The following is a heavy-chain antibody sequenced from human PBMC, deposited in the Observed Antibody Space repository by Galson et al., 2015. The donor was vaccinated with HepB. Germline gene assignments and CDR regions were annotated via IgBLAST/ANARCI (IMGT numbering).Heavy chain of an antibody. J-gene: IGHJ4*02. CDR1: GFTFSSYA. CDR2: ISGSGGST. CDR3: AKSAGAHEGLWFRELLGDYFDY. Sequence: SLRLSCAASGFTFSSYAMSWVRQAPGKGLEWVSAISGSGGSTYYADSVKGRFTISRDNSKNTLYLQMNSLRAEDTAVYYCAKSAGAHEGLWFRELLGDYFDYWGQGTLVTVSS. D-gene: IGHD3-10*01. V-gene: IGHV3-23*01.